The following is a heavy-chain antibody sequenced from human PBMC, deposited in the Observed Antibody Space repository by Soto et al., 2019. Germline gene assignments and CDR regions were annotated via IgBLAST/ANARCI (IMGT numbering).Heavy chain of an antibody. Sequence: QVQLVQSGAEEKKPGASVKVSCKASGYTFTSYAMHWVRQAPGQRLEWMGWINAGNGNTKYSQKFQGRVTITRDTXXXXXXXXXXXXXXXXXXXXXXXXXXXLPTPLDYWGQGTLVTVSS. J-gene: IGHJ4*02. CDR2: INAGNGNT. CDR3: XXXXXLPTPLDY. CDR1: GYTFTSYA. V-gene: IGHV1-3*05.